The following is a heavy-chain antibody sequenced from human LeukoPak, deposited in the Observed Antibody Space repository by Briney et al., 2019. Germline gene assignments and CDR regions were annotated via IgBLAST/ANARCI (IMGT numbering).Heavy chain of an antibody. D-gene: IGHD3-22*01. J-gene: IGHJ4*02. CDR2: IYYTGST. CDR1: GGGISDYY. CDR3: ARHHDSSGYYYGILETFDY. Sequence: PSETLSLTCTVSGGGISDYYWSWIRQPPGKGLEWNGYIYYTGSTNYNPSLKSRVTISVDTSKNQFSLKLSSVTAADTAVYYCARHHDSSGYYYGILETFDYWGQGTLVTVSS. V-gene: IGHV4-59*01.